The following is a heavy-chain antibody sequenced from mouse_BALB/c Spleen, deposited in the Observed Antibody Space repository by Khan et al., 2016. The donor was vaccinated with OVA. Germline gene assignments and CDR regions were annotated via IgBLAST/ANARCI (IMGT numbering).Heavy chain of an antibody. D-gene: IGHD2-1*01. Sequence: QIQLVQSGAELVKPGASVKLSCKTSGYTFTSYWIQWVKQRPGQGLGWIGEIFPGTGSTYYNENFKGKATLTIDTSSTTAYMQLSSLTSEDSAGYFCARGYFGNYEFAYWGQGTLVTVSS. V-gene: IGHV1S132*01. CDR2: IFPGTGST. J-gene: IGHJ3*01. CDR1: GYTFTSYW. CDR3: ARGYFGNYEFAY.